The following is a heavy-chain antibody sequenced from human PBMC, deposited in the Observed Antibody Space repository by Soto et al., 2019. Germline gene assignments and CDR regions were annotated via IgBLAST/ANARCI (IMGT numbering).Heavy chain of an antibody. Sequence: SETLSLTCAVSGGSISRGGYCWSLIRQPPGKGLEWIGYIYHSGSTYYNPSLKSRVTISVDRSKNQFSLRLSSVTAADTAVYYCARGSSIAGLYYGMDVWGQGTTVTVS. CDR3: ARGSSIAGLYYGMDV. V-gene: IGHV4-30-2*01. J-gene: IGHJ6*02. CDR2: IYHSGST. CDR1: GGSISRGGYC. D-gene: IGHD6-6*01.